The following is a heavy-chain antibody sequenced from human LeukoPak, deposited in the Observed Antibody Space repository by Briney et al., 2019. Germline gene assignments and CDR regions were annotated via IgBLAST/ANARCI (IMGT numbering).Heavy chain of an antibody. CDR2: INPNSGDT. CDR3: VRDIAPIGSWWFDP. V-gene: IGHV1-2*02. D-gene: IGHD2-15*01. CDR1: GYTFTEYY. J-gene: IGHJ5*02. Sequence: ASVKVSCKASGYTFTEYYMHWLRQAPGLVFEWMGSINPNSGDTYYSPEFQGGVTLTRDTSIKTAYMEMNSLKSDDTAVYYCVRDIAPIGSWWFDPWGQGTLIIVSS.